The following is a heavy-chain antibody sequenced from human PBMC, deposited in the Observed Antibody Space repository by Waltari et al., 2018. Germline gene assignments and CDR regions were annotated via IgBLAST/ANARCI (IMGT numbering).Heavy chain of an antibody. CDR3: TRVFYCGGDCYRANAFDI. V-gene: IGHV3-49*03. Sequence: EVQLVESGGGLVQPGRSLRLSCTASGFTFGDYAMSWFRQAPGKGLEWVGFIRSKAYGGTTEYAASVKGRFTISRDDSKSIAYLQMNSLKPEDTAVYYCTRVFYCGGDCYRANAFDIWGQGTMVTVSS. CDR2: IRSKAYGGTT. D-gene: IGHD2-21*01. CDR1: GFTFGDYA. J-gene: IGHJ3*02.